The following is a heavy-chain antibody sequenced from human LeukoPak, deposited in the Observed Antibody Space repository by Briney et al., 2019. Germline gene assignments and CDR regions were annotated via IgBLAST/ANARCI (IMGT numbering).Heavy chain of an antibody. Sequence: SVKDSCKASGGTFSSYAISWVRQAPGQGLEWMGGIIPIFGTANYAQKFQGRVTITTDESTSTAYMELSSLRSEDTAVYYCAGDPRGFGELSYYWGQGTLVTVSS. CDR2: IIPIFGTA. CDR1: GGTFSSYA. J-gene: IGHJ4*02. D-gene: IGHD3-10*01. CDR3: AGDPRGFGELSYY. V-gene: IGHV1-69*05.